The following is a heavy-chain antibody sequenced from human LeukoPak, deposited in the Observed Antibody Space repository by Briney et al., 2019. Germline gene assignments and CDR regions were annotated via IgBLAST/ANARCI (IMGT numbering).Heavy chain of an antibody. J-gene: IGHJ4*02. CDR3: ASGSPDYGDYAFDY. V-gene: IGHV3-53*04. CDR2: IYSGGST. CDR1: GFTVSSNY. Sequence: PSGSLRLSCAASGFTVSSNYMSWVRQAPGKGLEWVSVIYSGGSTYYADSVKGRFTISRHNSKNTLYLQMNSLRAEDTAVYYCASGSPDYGDYAFDYWGQGTLVTVSS. D-gene: IGHD4-17*01.